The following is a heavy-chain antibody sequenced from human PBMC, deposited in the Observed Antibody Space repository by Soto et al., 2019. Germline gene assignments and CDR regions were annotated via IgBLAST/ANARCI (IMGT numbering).Heavy chain of an antibody. Sequence: TLSLTCAFSGGSISSDNLWSWVLQPPGKGLEWIGQIYHSGSTIYNPSLKSRVTISVDKSKNQFSLKVNSVTAADTAVYYCVRGVLIPAAGGFDYWGQGILVSVSS. CDR2: IYHSGST. V-gene: IGHV4-4*02. D-gene: IGHD6-13*01. CDR1: GGSISSDNL. CDR3: VRGVLIPAAGGFDY. J-gene: IGHJ4*02.